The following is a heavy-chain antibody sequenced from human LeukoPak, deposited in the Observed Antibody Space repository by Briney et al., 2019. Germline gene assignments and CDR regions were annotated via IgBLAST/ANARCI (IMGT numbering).Heavy chain of an antibody. J-gene: IGHJ4*02. CDR3: ARITSPNCSSTSCHIWGFDY. CDR2: INHSGST. Sequence: PGGSLRLSCTVAGFTFNSYWMSWVRQPPGKGLEWIGEINHSGSTNYNPSLKSRVTISVDTSKNQFSLKLSSVTAADTAVYYCARITSPNCSSTSCHIWGFDYWGQGTLVTVSS. CDR1: GFTFNSYW. V-gene: IGHV4-34*01. D-gene: IGHD2-2*01.